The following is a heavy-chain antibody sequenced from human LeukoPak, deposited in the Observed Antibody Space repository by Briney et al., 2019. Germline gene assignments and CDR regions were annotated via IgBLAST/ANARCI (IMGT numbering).Heavy chain of an antibody. CDR2: TYYRSKWYH. V-gene: IGHV6-1*01. J-gene: IGHJ5*02. CDR1: GDSVFSNSAT. D-gene: IGHD2-8*02. Sequence: SQTLSLTCAISGDSVFSNSATWSWIRQSPSRGLEWLGRTYYRSKWYHDYVVSVKSRITINLDTSRNQFSLQLNSVTPEDTAVYYCARSGTGGGNWFDPWGQGILVTVSS. CDR3: ARSGTGGGNWFDP.